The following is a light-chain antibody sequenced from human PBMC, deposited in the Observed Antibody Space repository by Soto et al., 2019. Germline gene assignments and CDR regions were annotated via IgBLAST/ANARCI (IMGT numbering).Light chain of an antibody. CDR3: QQSYNTPLT. CDR2: TAS. V-gene: IGKV1-39*01. Sequence: DIQMTQSPSSLSASVGDRVTITCRASQNIATYLNWYQQTPGKAPKLLIYTASTLQSGVPSRFSGSGSGTDFTLTISSLQTEDFATFYCQQSYNTPLTFGGGTKVEI. J-gene: IGKJ4*01. CDR1: QNIATY.